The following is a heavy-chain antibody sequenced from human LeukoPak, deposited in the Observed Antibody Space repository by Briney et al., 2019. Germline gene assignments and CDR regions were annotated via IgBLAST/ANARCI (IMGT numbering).Heavy chain of an antibody. J-gene: IGHJ5*02. CDR1: GGSISSSSYY. V-gene: IGHV4-39*01. D-gene: IGHD3-10*01. CDR3: ARLGSGSLSWLKGWFDP. CDR2: IYYSGST. Sequence: SETLSLTCTVSGGSISSSSYYWGWLRQPPGKGLEWIGSIYYSGSTYYYPSIKSRVTISVDTSQIQFCLMLVSVTAADTALYYCARLGSGSLSWLKGWFDPWGQGTLVTVSS.